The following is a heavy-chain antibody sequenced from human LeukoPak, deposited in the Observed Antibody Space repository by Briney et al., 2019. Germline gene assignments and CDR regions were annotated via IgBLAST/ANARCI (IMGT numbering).Heavy chain of an antibody. V-gene: IGHV4-59*01. CDR1: GGSISSYY. CDR3: ARENRRYFDL. CDR2: IYYSGST. D-gene: IGHD2/OR15-2a*01. Sequence: WETLSLTCTVSGGSISSYYWSRIRQPPGKGLEWIGYIYYSGSTNYNPSLKSRVTISVDTSKNQFSLKLSSVTAADTAVYYCARENRRYFDLWGRGTLVTVSS. J-gene: IGHJ2*01.